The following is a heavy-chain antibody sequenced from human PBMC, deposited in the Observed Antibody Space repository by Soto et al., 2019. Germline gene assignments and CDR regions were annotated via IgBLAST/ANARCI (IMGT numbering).Heavy chain of an antibody. V-gene: IGHV3-30-3*01. J-gene: IGHJ6*02. D-gene: IGHD2-21*01. CDR3: AVMAGLVVSDDYGLGV. CDR1: GFSFSDYS. Sequence: QVHLVESGGGVVQPGRSLRLSCVASGFSFSDYSIHWVRQAPGKGLEWVAFISYDGDKKFFADSVKGRFNISRDNAKNTVYLQMSSLRPEDTAVFHCAVMAGLVVSDDYGLGVWGQGTTVTVSS. CDR2: ISYDGDKK.